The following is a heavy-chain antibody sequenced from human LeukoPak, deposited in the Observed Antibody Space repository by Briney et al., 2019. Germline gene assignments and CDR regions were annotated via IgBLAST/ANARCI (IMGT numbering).Heavy chain of an antibody. D-gene: IGHD2-2*02. CDR2: IYHNGTH. CDR3: ATAPILRGEGGEHYKYGMDV. J-gene: IGHJ6*02. CDR1: VGSISSGNW. V-gene: IGHV4-4*02. Sequence: SETLSLTCAVSVGSISSGNWWTWVRQSPGKGLEWIGEIYHNGTHNYNPSLKSRVTISADTFKNHFSLKLTSVTAADTAVYYCATAPILRGEGGEHYKYGMDVWGQGTTVIVSS.